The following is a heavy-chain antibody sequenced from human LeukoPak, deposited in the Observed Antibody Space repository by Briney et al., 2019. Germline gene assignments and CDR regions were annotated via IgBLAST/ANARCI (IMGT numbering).Heavy chain of an antibody. Sequence: PGGSLRLSCVASGFTFSNYAMSWVRLAPGGGLEWVSVISGSGLTTFCADSVKGRFTISRDNSKNTLYLQMNSLGAEDTAVYYCAKERREQSRDNYFDYWGQGTLVTVSS. D-gene: IGHD1-26*01. J-gene: IGHJ4*02. CDR1: GFTFSNYA. CDR2: ISGSGLTT. CDR3: AKERREQSRDNYFDY. V-gene: IGHV3-23*01.